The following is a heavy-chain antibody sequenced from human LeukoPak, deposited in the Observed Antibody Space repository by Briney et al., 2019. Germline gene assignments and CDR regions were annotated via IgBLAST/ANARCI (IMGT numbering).Heavy chain of an antibody. CDR2: ISSSGSTI. CDR1: GFTFSSYE. Sequence: GGSLRLSCAASGFTFSSYEMNWVRQAPGKGLEWVSYISSSGSTIYYADSVKGRFTISRDNAKNSLYLQMNSLRAEDTAVYYCARDWYDSSGYYYVNYWGQGTLVTVSS. CDR3: ARDWYDSSGYYYVNY. J-gene: IGHJ4*02. V-gene: IGHV3-48*03. D-gene: IGHD3-22*01.